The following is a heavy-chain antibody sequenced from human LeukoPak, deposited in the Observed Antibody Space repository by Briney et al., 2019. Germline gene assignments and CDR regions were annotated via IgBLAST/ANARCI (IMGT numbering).Heavy chain of an antibody. J-gene: IGHJ6*02. CDR2: ISSSSSYT. CDR3: ARDSGLDWSGYYYYGMDV. Sequence: PGGSLRLSCAASGFTFSSYSMNWVRQAPGKGLEWVSSISSSSSYTYYADSVKGRFTISRDNAKNSLYLQMNSLRAEDTAVYYCARDSGLDWSGYYYYGMDVWGQGTTVTVSS. V-gene: IGHV3-21*01. CDR1: GFTFSSYS. D-gene: IGHD3-9*01.